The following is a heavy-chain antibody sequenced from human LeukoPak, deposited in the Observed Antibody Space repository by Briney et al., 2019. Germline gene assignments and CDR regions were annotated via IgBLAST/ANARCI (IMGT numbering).Heavy chain of an antibody. V-gene: IGHV3-30*18. D-gene: IGHD2-15*01. Sequence: GRSLRLSCVASGFSFSTYGMHWVRQAPGKGLEWVAVISSDASNQHYTDSVKGRFAISRDNSRNTLYLQMNSLRYEDTVVYYCAKDGCSGGSCQADYWGQGTLVTVSS. CDR2: ISSDASNQ. CDR1: GFSFSTYG. CDR3: AKDGCSGGSCQADY. J-gene: IGHJ4*02.